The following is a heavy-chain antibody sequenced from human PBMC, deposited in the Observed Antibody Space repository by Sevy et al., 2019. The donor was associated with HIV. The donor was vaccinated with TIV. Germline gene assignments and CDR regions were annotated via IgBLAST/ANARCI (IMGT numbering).Heavy chain of an antibody. CDR1: GGSISSGDYF. V-gene: IGHV4-30-4*01. Sequence: SETLSLTCTVSGGSISSGDYFWSWIRQPPGKGLEWIGYIYYSGSTYYNPSLKSRVSMSVDTSKNQFSLNLSSMTAADTALYFRARDRGSSGGDWYFELWGRGTLVTVSS. D-gene: IGHD3-16*01. J-gene: IGHJ2*01. CDR3: ARDRGSSGGDWYFEL. CDR2: IYYSGST.